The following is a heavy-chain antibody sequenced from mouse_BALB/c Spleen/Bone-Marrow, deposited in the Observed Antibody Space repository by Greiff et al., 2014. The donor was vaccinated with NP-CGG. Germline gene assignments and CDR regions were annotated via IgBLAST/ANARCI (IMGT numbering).Heavy chain of an antibody. D-gene: IGHD1-1*02. CDR3: TLWCYAMDY. J-gene: IGHJ4*01. CDR1: GYTFTSYY. Sequence: GAELVKPGASVKLSCKASGYTFTSYYMYWVKQRPGQGLEWIGEINPSNGGTNFDEKFKSKATLTVDKSSSTAYMQLSSLTSEDSAVYYCTLWCYAMDYWGQGTSVTVSS. V-gene: IGHV1S16*01. CDR2: INPSNGGT.